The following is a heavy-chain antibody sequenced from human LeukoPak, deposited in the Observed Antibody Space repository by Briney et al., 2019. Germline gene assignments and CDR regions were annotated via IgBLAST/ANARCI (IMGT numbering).Heavy chain of an antibody. V-gene: IGHV3-23*01. CDR3: AKTLGYYDFWSGSLGALDY. CDR1: GFTFSSYA. J-gene: IGHJ4*02. Sequence: GGSLRLSCAASGFTFSSYAMSWVRQAPGKGLEWVSAISGSGGSTYYADSVKGRFPISRDNSKNTLYLQMNSLRAEDTAVYYCAKTLGYYDFWSGSLGALDYWGQGTLVTVSS. CDR2: ISGSGGST. D-gene: IGHD3-3*01.